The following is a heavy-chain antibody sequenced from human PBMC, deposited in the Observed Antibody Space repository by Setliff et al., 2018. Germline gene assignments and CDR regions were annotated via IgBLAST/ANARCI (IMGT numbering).Heavy chain of an antibody. J-gene: IGHJ4*02. D-gene: IGHD6-19*01. CDR2: ISPANGNT. Sequence: ASVKVSCKASGYNFISYGISWVRQAPGQGLEWMGWISPANGNTNYPQWLQDRVTMTIDTSATTVYMELKSLRSDDTAVYYCVRSSAPQVVLAADFDSWGQGTPVTVSS. CDR3: VRSSAPQVVLAADFDS. CDR1: GYNFISYG. V-gene: IGHV1-18*01.